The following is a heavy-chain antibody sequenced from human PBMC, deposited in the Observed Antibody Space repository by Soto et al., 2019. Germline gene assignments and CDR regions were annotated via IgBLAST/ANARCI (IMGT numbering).Heavy chain of an antibody. CDR3: SRMDGDYNYYGLDV. CDR1: GFSLSNGRMG. V-gene: IGHV2-26*02. CDR2: FFSDVER. D-gene: IGHD3-10*01. J-gene: IGHJ6*02. Sequence: QVTLKESGPVLVKPTETLTLTCTVSGFSLSNGRMGVSWIRQPPGKPLEWLAHFFSDVERSYTASMQSRLTLSTDTSGSQVVLTMTNMDPVDTATYYCSRMDGDYNYYGLDVWGQLTTVTVSS.